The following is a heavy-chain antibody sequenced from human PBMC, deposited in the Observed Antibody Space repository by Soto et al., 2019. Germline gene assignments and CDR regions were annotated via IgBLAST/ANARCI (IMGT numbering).Heavy chain of an antibody. V-gene: IGHV1-58*02. J-gene: IGHJ4*02. CDR1: GFTFTSSA. CDR2: IVVGSGNT. Sequence: GASVKVSCKASGFTFTSSAMQWVRQARGQRLEWIGWIVVGSGNTNYAQKFQERVTITRDMSTSTAYMELSSLRSEDTAVYYCAADSGSGGDSVNNRGVGDFDYWGQGTLVTVSS. CDR3: AADSGSGGDSVNNRGVGDFDY. D-gene: IGHD3-10*01.